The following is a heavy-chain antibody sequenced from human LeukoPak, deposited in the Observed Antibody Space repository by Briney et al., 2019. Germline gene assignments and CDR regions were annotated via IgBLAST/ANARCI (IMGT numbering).Heavy chain of an antibody. V-gene: IGHV3-20*04. D-gene: IGHD3-22*01. CDR2: INWNGGST. Sequence: GGSLRLSCAASGFTFDDYGMSWVRQAPGKGLEWVSDINWNGGSTGYADSVKGRFTISRDNAKNSLYLQMNSLRAEDTALYYCARARENYYDSSDYYWFDFWGQGTLVTVSS. CDR3: ARARENYYDSSDYYWFDF. J-gene: IGHJ5*01. CDR1: GFTFDDYG.